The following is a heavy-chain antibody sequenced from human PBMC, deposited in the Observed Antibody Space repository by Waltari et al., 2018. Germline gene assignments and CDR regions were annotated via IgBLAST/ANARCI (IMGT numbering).Heavy chain of an antibody. CDR1: GGSISSPY. V-gene: IGHV4-59*11. CDR2: IYYSGST. D-gene: IGHD2-2*01. J-gene: IGHJ4*02. CDR3: ARTVTATMRFGQLDY. Sequence: QVQLQESGPGLVKPSETLSLTCTVSGGSISSPYWTWTRQPPGKGLDWIGYIYYSGSTNYNPSLKSRVTISVDTSKNQFSLKLSSVTAADTAVYYCARTVTATMRFGQLDYWGQGTLVTVSS.